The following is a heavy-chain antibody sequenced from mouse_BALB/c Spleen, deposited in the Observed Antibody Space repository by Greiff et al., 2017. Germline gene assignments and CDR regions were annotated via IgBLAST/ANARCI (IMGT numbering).Heavy chain of an antibody. J-gene: IGHJ3*01. Sequence: EVQVVESGGGLVQPGGSRKLSCAASGFTFSSFGMHWVRQAPEKGLEWVAYISSGSSTIYYADTVKGRFTISRDNPKNTLFLQMTSLRSEDTAMYYCARGPRGFAYWGQGTLVTVSA. V-gene: IGHV5-17*02. CDR1: GFTFSSFG. CDR2: ISSGSSTI. CDR3: ARGPRGFAY.